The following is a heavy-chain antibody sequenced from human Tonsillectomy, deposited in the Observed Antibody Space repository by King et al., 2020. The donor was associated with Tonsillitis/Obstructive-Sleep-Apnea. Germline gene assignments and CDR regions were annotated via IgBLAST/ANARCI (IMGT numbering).Heavy chain of an antibody. J-gene: IGHJ4*02. Sequence: VQLVESGGGVVQPGRSLRLSCAASGFTFSTYGMHWVRQAPGKGLEWAAVISYDGRNKYYADSVKGRFTISRDNSKKTVYLQMNSLRAEDTAVYFCAKGQGSDWYWDYWGQGTLVTGST. CDR3: AKGQGSDWYWDY. CDR1: GFTFSTYG. D-gene: IGHD2-21*02. V-gene: IGHV3-30*18. CDR2: ISYDGRNK.